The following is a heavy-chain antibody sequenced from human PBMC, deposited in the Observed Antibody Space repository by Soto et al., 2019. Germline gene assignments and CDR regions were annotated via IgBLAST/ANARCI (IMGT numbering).Heavy chain of an antibody. CDR2: IYYSGST. Sequence: PSETLSLTCTVSGGSISSGGYYWSWIRQHPGEGLEWIGYIYYSGSTYYNPSLKSRVTISVDTSKNQFSLKLSSVTAADTAVYYCARGLTTRLRYYYYGMDVWGQGTTVTVSS. J-gene: IGHJ6*02. V-gene: IGHV4-31*03. CDR1: GGSISSGGYY. CDR3: ARGLTTRLRYYYYGMDV. D-gene: IGHD4-4*01.